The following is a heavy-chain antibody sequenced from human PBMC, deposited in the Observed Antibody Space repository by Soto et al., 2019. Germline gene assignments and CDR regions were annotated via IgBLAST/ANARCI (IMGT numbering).Heavy chain of an antibody. CDR1: GFTFSNYF. V-gene: IGHV3-74*01. D-gene: IGHD2-2*01. CDR3: ARTYLPGKAGFNP. Sequence: GGSLRLSCAASGFTFSNYFMHWVRQVPGEGLVWVSRMSGDGKTISYADSVKGRFTISRDNAKNTLYLQMNSLRVEDTAAYYCARTYLPGKAGFNPWGQGTLATVSS. CDR2: MSGDGKTI. J-gene: IGHJ5*02.